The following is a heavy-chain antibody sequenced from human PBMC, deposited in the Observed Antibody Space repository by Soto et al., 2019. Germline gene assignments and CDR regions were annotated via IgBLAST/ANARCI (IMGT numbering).Heavy chain of an antibody. CDR3: ARGSSGYGYDAFDI. D-gene: IGHD5-12*01. CDR2: IYSGGST. V-gene: IGHV3-53*04. Sequence: PGGSLRLSCAASGFTVSTNYIIWVRQAPGKGLGWVSVIYSGGSTYYADSVKGRFTISRHNSKNTLYLQMNSLRAEDTAVYYCARGSSGYGYDAFDIWGQGTMVTVSS. CDR1: GFTVSTNY. J-gene: IGHJ3*02.